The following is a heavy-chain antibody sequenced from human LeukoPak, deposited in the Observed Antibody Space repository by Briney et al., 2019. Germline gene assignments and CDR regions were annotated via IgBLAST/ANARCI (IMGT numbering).Heavy chain of an antibody. J-gene: IGHJ4*02. CDR3: ARGYFDWLPDY. V-gene: IGHV4-39*01. CDR2: IFYSGST. CDR1: GGSVSSSNYY. Sequence: SETLSLTCTVSGGSVSSSNYYWGWIRQPPGKGLEWIGNIFYSGSTNYNPSLKSRVTISVDTSKNQFSLKLSSVTAADTAVYYCARGYFDWLPDYWGQGTLVTVSS. D-gene: IGHD3-9*01.